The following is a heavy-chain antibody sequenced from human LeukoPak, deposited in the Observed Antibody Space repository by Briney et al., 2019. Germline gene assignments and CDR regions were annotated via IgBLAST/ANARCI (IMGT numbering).Heavy chain of an antibody. Sequence: GGSLRLSCAASGFTFSDYDMRWIRQAPGKGLEWVSSISRSGSTKYYADSVKGRFTISRDNAKNSLFLQMNSLRAEDTAVYYCARGPSITMVRGGQWYYYVDVWGKGTTVTISS. V-gene: IGHV3-11*01. D-gene: IGHD3-10*01. J-gene: IGHJ6*03. CDR3: ARGPSITMVRGGQWYYYVDV. CDR1: GFTFSDYD. CDR2: ISRSGSTK.